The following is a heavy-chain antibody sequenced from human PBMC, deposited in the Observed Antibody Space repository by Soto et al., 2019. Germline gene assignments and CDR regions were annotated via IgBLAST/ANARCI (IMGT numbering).Heavy chain of an antibody. CDR1: GFTFRNFA. CDR2: ISSTGGSI. J-gene: IGHJ4*02. V-gene: IGHV3-21*06. CDR3: ARAAREMATTPHGY. Sequence: EVQLVESGGGQVRPGGSLRLSCAVSGFTFRNFAMNWVRQAPGKGLEWVSSISSTGGSIYYAESLKGRFTVSRDNAQNFLYLQMNRLRVEDTAVYYCARAAREMATTPHGYWGQGTLVNVSS. D-gene: IGHD5-12*01.